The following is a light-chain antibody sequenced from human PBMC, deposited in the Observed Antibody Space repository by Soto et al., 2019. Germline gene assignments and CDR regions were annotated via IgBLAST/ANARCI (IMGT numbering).Light chain of an antibody. CDR1: QSVLYTSNNQNY. CDR3: QQYYLVPFT. V-gene: IGKV4-1*01. J-gene: IGKJ3*01. CDR2: GAS. Sequence: DIVVTQSPDSLGVSLGERATINCKSSQSVLYTSNNQNYLAWYQQKSGQPPKLLIYGASARESGVPARFSGSGSGTDFTLTINGLQAEDVAVYYCQQYYLVPFTFGPGTKVDIK.